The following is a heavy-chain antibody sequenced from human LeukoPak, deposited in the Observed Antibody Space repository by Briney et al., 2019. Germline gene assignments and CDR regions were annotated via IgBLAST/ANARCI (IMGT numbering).Heavy chain of an antibody. J-gene: IGHJ6*02. V-gene: IGHV3-21*01. CDR3: ARDPPRRFGEFFP. CDR1: GFTFSSYS. CDR2: ISSSSSYV. Sequence: GGSLRLSCAASGFTFSSYSMNWVRQAPGKGLEWVSSISSSSSYVYYADSVKGRFTISRDNAKNSLYLQMNSLRAEDTAVYYCARDPPRRFGEFFPWGQGTTVTVSS. D-gene: IGHD3-10*01.